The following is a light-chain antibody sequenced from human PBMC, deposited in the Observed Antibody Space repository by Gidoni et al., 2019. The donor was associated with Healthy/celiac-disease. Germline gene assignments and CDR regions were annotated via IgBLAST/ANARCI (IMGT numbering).Light chain of an antibody. CDR3: QQYGSSPPYT. CDR2: GAS. J-gene: IGKJ2*01. V-gene: IGKV3-20*01. CDR1: QSVSSSY. Sequence: EIVLTQSPGTLSLSPGERATLSCRASQSVSSSYLAWYQQKPGQAPRLLIYGASSRATGIPDRFSGSGSGTDFTLTISRLEPEDVAVYYCQQYGSSPPYTFGQXTKLEIK.